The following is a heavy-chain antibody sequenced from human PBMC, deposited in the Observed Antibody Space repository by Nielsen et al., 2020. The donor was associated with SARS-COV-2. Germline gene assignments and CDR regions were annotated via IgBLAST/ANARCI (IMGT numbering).Heavy chain of an antibody. CDR2: ISSTGSSA. CDR3: ARDRWNFVNHYYGMDV. J-gene: IGHJ6*02. D-gene: IGHD1-1*01. Sequence: SCAATGFPFSEYEMNWVRQAPGKGLEWVSYISSTGSSASYADSVRGRFTVSRDNANNSLFLHLNSLRAEDTAVYYCARDRWNFVNHYYGMDVWGQGTTVTVSS. CDR1: GFPFSEYE. V-gene: IGHV3-48*03.